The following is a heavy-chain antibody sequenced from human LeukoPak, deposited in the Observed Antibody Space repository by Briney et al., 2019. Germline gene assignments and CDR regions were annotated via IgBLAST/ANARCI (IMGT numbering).Heavy chain of an antibody. CDR1: GYTFTTYF. CDR3: ARDTYTSSWYHDAFDT. Sequence: ASVKVSCKASGYTFTTYFMHWVRQAPGQGLEWMGWINPYSGGTDSAQKFQGRVTMTRDTSISTVYMELSRLRSDDTAVYYCARDTYTSSWYHDAFDTWGQGTMVTVSS. V-gene: IGHV1-2*02. CDR2: INPYSGGT. D-gene: IGHD6-13*01. J-gene: IGHJ3*02.